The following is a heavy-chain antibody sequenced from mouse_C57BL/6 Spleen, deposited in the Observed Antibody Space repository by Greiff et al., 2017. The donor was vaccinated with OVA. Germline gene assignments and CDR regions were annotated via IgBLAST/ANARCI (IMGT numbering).Heavy chain of an antibody. CDR1: GFNIQDDY. Sequence: VQLQQSGAELVRQGASVKLSCTASGFNIQDDYMHWVRQRPEQGLEWIGWIDPANGDTEYAPEFQGKATIAADPSSNTAYLQLSSLKSEDTAVYCCTTSGTAAWYFDVWRTGTTVTV. D-gene: IGHD1-2*01. J-gene: IGHJ1*03. CDR2: IDPANGDT. V-gene: IGHV14-4*01. CDR3: TTSGTAAWYFDV.